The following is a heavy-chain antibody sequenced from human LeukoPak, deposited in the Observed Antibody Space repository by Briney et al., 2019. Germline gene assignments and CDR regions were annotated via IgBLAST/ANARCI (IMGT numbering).Heavy chain of an antibody. J-gene: IGHJ4*02. CDR1: GFTFSSYW. CDR3: TRWGLRFLEWLFDIGGFDY. D-gene: IGHD3-3*01. CDR2: IRSKAYGGTT. Sequence: PPGGSLRLSCAASGFTFSSYWMHWVRQAPGKGLEWVGFIRSKAYGGTTEYAASVKGRFTISRDDSKSIAYLQTNSLKTEDTAVYYCTRWGLRFLEWLFDIGGFDYWGQGTLVTVSS. V-gene: IGHV3-49*04.